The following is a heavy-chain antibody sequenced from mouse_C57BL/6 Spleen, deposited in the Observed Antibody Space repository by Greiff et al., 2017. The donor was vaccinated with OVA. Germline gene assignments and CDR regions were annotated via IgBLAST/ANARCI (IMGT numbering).Heavy chain of an antibody. D-gene: IGHD1-1*01. J-gene: IGHJ4*01. Sequence: DVKLVESGAELVKPGASVKLSCTASGFNIKDYYMHWVKQRTEQGLEWIGRIDPEDGETKYAPKFQGKATITADTSSNTAYLQLSSLTSEDTAVYYCARDGYYGSSSYYAMDYWGQGTSVTVSS. V-gene: IGHV14-2*01. CDR1: GFNIKDYY. CDR3: ARDGYYGSSSYYAMDY. CDR2: IDPEDGET.